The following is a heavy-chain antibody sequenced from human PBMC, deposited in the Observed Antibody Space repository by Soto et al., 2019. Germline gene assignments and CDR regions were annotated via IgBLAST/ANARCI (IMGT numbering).Heavy chain of an antibody. D-gene: IGHD3-22*01. Sequence: QITLKESGPTLVKPTQTLTLTCTFSGFSLSTSGVGVGWIRQPPGKALEWLALIYWDDDKRYSPSLKSRLTITKHTSKNQVVLTMTNMDPVDTATYYCAHYYYDSSGYYLGGDYWGQGTLVTVSS. J-gene: IGHJ4*02. CDR1: GFSLSTSGVG. CDR2: IYWDDDK. V-gene: IGHV2-5*02. CDR3: AHYYYDSSGYYLGGDY.